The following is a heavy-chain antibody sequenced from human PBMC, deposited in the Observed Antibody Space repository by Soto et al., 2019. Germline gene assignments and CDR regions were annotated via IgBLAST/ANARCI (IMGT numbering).Heavy chain of an antibody. Sequence: SETLSLTCTVSGGSISSGGYYWSWVRQPPGKGLEWIGYIYYTGDGYYNPSLESRLSISLDSSKNQFSLELRSVSAADTAIYYCVGTGTMVDYWGQGTLVTVSS. CDR1: GGSISSGGYY. J-gene: IGHJ4*02. CDR2: IYYTGDG. V-gene: IGHV4-30-4*08. D-gene: IGHD1-7*01. CDR3: VGTGTMVDY.